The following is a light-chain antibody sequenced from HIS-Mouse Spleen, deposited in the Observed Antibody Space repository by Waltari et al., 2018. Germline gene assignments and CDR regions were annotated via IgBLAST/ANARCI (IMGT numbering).Light chain of an antibody. V-gene: IGKV1-9*01. CDR1: QGISSY. CDR2: AAS. Sequence: DIQLTQSPSFLSASVGDRVTTTCRASQGISSYLAWYQQKPGKAPKLLIYAASTLQSGVPSRFSGSGSGTEFTLTINSLQPEDFATYYCQQLNSYPPTFGQGTKVEIK. CDR3: QQLNSYPPT. J-gene: IGKJ1*01.